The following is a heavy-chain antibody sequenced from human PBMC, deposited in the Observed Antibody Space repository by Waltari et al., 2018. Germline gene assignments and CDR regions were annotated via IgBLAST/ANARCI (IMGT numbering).Heavy chain of an antibody. J-gene: IGHJ4*02. V-gene: IGHV3-53*01. CDR1: GFTVSSNY. CDR2: IYSGGST. CDR3: ARGDDFWKNDY. D-gene: IGHD3-3*01. Sequence: EVQLVESGGGLIQPGGSLRLSCAASGFTVSSNYMSWVRQAPGKGLEWVSVIYSGGSTYYAVSVKGRFTISRDNSKNTLYLQMNSLRAEDTAVYDCARGDDFWKNDYWGQGTLVTVSS.